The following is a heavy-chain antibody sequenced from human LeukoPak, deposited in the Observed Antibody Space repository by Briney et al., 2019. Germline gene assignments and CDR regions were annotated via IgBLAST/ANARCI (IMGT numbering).Heavy chain of an antibody. CDR1: GGSFSGYY. CDR2: INHSGST. Sequence: SETLSLTCAVYGGSFSGYYWSWIRQPPGKGLEWIGEINHSGSTNYNPSLKSRVTISVDTSKNQFSLKLSSVTAADTAVYYCARADVCGGDCSSFDYWGQGTLVTVSS. D-gene: IGHD2-21*02. V-gene: IGHV4-34*09. J-gene: IGHJ4*02. CDR3: ARADVCGGDCSSFDY.